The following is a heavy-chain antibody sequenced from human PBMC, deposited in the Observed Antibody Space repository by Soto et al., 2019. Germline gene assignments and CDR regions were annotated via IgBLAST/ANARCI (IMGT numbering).Heavy chain of an antibody. CDR2: ISADSSYI. Sequence: GGSLRLSCAGSGFIFSAYTMTWVRQAPGKGLEWLSSISADSSYIDYADSLRGRFTVSRDNARKSLYLQIDILGAEDTAVYYCATPYYFNHWGPGTRGTVS. D-gene: IGHD3-16*01. CDR3: ATPYYFNH. J-gene: IGHJ1*01. V-gene: IGHV3-21*01. CDR1: GFIFSAYT.